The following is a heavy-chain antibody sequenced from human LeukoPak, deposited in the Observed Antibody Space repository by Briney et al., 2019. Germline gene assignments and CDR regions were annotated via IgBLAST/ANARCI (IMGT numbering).Heavy chain of an antibody. CDR2: INTNTGNP. J-gene: IGHJ4*02. CDR1: GYTFTSYA. CDR3: AREYPYSSGWYKDYFDY. D-gene: IGHD6-19*01. Sequence: GASVKVSCKASGYTFTSYAMNWVRQAPGQGLEWMGWINTNTGNPTYAQGFTGRFVFSSDTSVSTAYLQICSLKAEDTAVYYCAREYPYSSGWYKDYFDYWGQGTLVTVSS. V-gene: IGHV7-4-1*01.